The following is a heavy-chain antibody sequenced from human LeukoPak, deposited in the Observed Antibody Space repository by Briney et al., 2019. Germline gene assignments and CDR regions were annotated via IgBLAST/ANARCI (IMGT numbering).Heavy chain of an antibody. Sequence: PSETLSLTCTVSGGSISSGSYYWSWIRQPAGKGLEWIGRIYTSGSTNYNPSLKSRVTISVDTSKNQFSLKLSSVTAADTAVYYCARDGVYCSGGSCYRNWFDPWGQGTLVTVSS. V-gene: IGHV4-61*02. CDR1: GGSISSGSYY. D-gene: IGHD2-15*01. CDR2: IYTSGST. J-gene: IGHJ5*02. CDR3: ARDGVYCSGGSCYRNWFDP.